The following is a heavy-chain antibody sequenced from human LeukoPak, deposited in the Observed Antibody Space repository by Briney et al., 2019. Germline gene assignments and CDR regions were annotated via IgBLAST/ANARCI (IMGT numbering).Heavy chain of an antibody. CDR1: GGSISSYY. CDR2: IYYSGST. V-gene: IGHV4-59*08. D-gene: IGHD6-13*01. CDR3: ASPGIAAAGLPREAFDI. J-gene: IGHJ3*02. Sequence: PSETLSLTCTVSGGSISSYYWSWIRQPPGKGLEWIGYIYYSGSTNYNPSLKSRVTISVDTSKNQFSLKLSSVTAADTAVYYCASPGIAAAGLPREAFDIWGQGTMVTVSS.